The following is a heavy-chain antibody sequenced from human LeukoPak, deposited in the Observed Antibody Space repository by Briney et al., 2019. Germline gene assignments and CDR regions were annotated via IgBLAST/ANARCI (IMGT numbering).Heavy chain of an antibody. D-gene: IGHD2/OR15-2a*01. J-gene: IGHJ4*02. V-gene: IGHV4-4*07. CDR3: ARDFYGDDGHHPFDY. CDR2: IYASGST. CDR1: GGSISNYY. Sequence: SETLSLTCSVSGGSISNYYWNWLRQPAGKGLEWIGRIYASGSTNYNPSLKSRVTISMDKSKNHFSLNLKSVTAADTAFYYCARDFYGDDGHHPFDYWGQGIQVTIS.